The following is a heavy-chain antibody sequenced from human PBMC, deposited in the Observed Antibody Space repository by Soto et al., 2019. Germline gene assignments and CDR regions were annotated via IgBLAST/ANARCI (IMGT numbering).Heavy chain of an antibody. Sequence: GASVKVSCKASGYTFTSYGISWVRQAPGQGLEWMGWISPYSGYTHSAQKFHGRLTLTTDTAASTAYMELRILRSADTALYYCAREASVLIPAAQPSRFDSWGQGTLVTVSS. CDR1: GYTFTSYG. CDR2: ISPYSGYT. CDR3: AREASVLIPAAQPSRFDS. D-gene: IGHD2-2*01. J-gene: IGHJ4*02. V-gene: IGHV1-18*04.